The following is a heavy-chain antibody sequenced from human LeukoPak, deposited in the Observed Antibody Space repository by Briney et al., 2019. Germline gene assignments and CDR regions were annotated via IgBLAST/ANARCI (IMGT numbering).Heavy chain of an antibody. CDR1: GYTFTGYY. J-gene: IGHJ4*02. CDR3: ARVMRSQYQLTYYFDY. D-gene: IGHD2-2*01. Sequence: SVKVSCKASGYTFTGYYMHWVRQAPGQGLEWMGWINPNSGGTNYAQKFQGRVTMTRDTSISTAYMELSRLRSDDTAVYYCARVMRSQYQLTYYFDYWGQGTLVTVSS. CDR2: INPNSGGT. V-gene: IGHV1-2*02.